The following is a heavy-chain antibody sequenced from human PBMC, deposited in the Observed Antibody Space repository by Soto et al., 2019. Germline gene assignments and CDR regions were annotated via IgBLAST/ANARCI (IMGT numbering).Heavy chain of an antibody. CDR1: GFTFSSYS. CDR2: ISSSSSYI. V-gene: IGHV3-21*01. Sequence: PGGSLRLSCAASGFTFSSYSMNWVRQAPGKGLEWVSSISSSSSYIYYADSVKGRFTISRDNAKNSLYLQMNSLRAEDTAVYYCARAPHTVTRGYYYYGMDVWGQGTTVTAP. J-gene: IGHJ6*02. CDR3: ARAPHTVTRGYYYYGMDV. D-gene: IGHD4-4*01.